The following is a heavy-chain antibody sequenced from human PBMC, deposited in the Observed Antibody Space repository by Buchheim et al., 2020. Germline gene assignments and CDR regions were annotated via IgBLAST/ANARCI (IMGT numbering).Heavy chain of an antibody. CDR1: GYSFSSYW. CDR2: VYPGDSDT. CDR3: VRLSPQYYDSSGWYQPGFFDY. J-gene: IGHJ4*02. D-gene: IGHD3-22*01. Sequence: EVQLVQSGAEVKKPGESLKISCKGSGYSFSSYWIGWVRQMPGKGLEWMGIVYPGDSDTKYSPSFQGQVTISADRSVSTAYPQWSSLRASDTAMYYCVRLSPQYYDSSGWYQPGFFDYWGQGTL. V-gene: IGHV5-51*01.